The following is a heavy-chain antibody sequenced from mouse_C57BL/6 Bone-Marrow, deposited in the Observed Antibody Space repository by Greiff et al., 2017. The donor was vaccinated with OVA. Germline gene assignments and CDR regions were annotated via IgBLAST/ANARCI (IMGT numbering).Heavy chain of an antibody. CDR2: IYPGSGST. V-gene: IGHV1-55*01. D-gene: IGHD1-1*01. CDR1: GYTFTSYW. CDR3: ARPPYYDGSSYEDYFDY. Sequence: QVQLQQPGAELVEPGASVKMSCKASGYTFTSYWITWVKQRPGQGLEWIGDIYPGSGSTNYNEKFKSKATLTVDTSSSTAYMQLSSLTSEDSAVYYCARPPYYDGSSYEDYFDYWGQGTTLTVSS. J-gene: IGHJ2*01.